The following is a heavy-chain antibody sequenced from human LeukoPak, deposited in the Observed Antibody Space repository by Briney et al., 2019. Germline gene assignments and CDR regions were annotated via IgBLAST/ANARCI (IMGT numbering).Heavy chain of an antibody. Sequence: PGGSLRLARAAATFTLSTTAMSWVRQAPGKGLEWVSGISGSGGSTYYADSVKGRFTISRDNSKNTLYLHMNSLRAEETAKYEGAKEREQWVVHPHLDFWGQGTLVTVSS. D-gene: IGHD6-19*01. CDR2: ISGSGGST. V-gene: IGHV3-23*01. CDR1: TFTLSTTA. CDR3: AKEREQWVVHPHLDF. J-gene: IGHJ4*01.